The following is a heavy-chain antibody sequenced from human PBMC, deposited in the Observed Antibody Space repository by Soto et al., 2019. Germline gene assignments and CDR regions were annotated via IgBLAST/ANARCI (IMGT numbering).Heavy chain of an antibody. CDR1: GYTFTSYD. D-gene: IGHD2-15*01. CDR3: ARDGFDTYCSRRGSCSVWLDP. J-gene: IGHJ5*02. V-gene: IGHV1-8*02. CDR2: MNANSGNT. Sequence: ASVKVSCKASGYTFTSYDINWVRQATGQGLEWMGWMNANSGNTGYAQKFQGRVTMTTDTSTSTAYMELRSPRSDDTAVYYCARDGFDTYCSRRGSCSVWLDPWGQGTLVTVSS.